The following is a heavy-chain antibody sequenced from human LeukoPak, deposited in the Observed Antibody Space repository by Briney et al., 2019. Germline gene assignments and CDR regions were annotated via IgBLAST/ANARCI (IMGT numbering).Heavy chain of an antibody. Sequence: GGSLRLSCAASGFTFSSYEMNWVRQAPGKGLEWVSHISSSGSTIYYADSVKGRFTISRDNAKNSLYLQMNSLRAEDTAVYYCAREKPYYYDSSGPFDYWGQGTLVTVSS. CDR1: GFTFSSYE. V-gene: IGHV3-48*03. D-gene: IGHD3-22*01. CDR3: AREKPYYYDSSGPFDY. J-gene: IGHJ4*02. CDR2: ISSSGSTI.